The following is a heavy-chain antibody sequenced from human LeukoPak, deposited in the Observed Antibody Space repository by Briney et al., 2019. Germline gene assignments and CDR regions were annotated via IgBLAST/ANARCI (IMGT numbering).Heavy chain of an antibody. Sequence: SVRVSCKASGGTFSSYAISWVRQAPGQGLEWMGRIIPILGIANYAQKFQGRVTITADKSTSTAYMELSSLRSEDTAVYYCAREWGTYYYDSIPGSRVNWFDPWGQGTLVTVSS. CDR2: IIPILGIA. CDR3: AREWGTYYYDSIPGSRVNWFDP. J-gene: IGHJ5*02. V-gene: IGHV1-69*04. D-gene: IGHD3-22*01. CDR1: GGTFSSYA.